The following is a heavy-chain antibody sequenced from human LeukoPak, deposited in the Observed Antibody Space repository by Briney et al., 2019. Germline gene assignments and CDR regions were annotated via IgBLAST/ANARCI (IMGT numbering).Heavy chain of an antibody. J-gene: IGHJ4*02. D-gene: IGHD5-18*01. V-gene: IGHV4-31*03. CDR1: GGSISSGGYY. CDR3: ARWVTGYSYGLDY. CDR2: IYYSGST. Sequence: SETLSLTCTVSGGSISSGGYYWSWIRQHPGKGLEWIGYIYYSGSTYYNPSLKSRVTISVDTSKNQFSLKLSSVTAADTAVYYCARWVTGYSYGLDYWGQGTLVTVSS.